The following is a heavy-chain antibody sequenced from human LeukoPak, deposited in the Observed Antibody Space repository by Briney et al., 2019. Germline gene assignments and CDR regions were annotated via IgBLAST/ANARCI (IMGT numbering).Heavy chain of an antibody. Sequence: PGGSLRLSCAASGFTFSNAWMSWVRQAPGKGLEWVGRIKSKTDGGTADYAAPVNGGFTISRDDSKNTLYLQMNGLKTEDTAVYYCTAQNLYYYYYGMDVWGKGTTVTVSS. V-gene: IGHV3-15*01. J-gene: IGHJ6*04. CDR1: GFTFSNAW. CDR2: IKSKTDGGTA. CDR3: TAQNLYYYYYGMDV.